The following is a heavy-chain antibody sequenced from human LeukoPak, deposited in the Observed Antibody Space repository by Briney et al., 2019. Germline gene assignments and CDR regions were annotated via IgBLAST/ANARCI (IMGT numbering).Heavy chain of an antibody. CDR3: AGRRDTDMTNNWFDP. CDR2: IIPSFGTA. Sequence: ASVKVSLKGTVCTCLSYAISWVRQAPGQGLGWMGGIIPSFGTANCAQKMQGRVTITADEYTSTAYIELSRLGSEDTAVYYSAGRRDTDMTNNWFDPWGQGTLVTVSS. J-gene: IGHJ5*02. V-gene: IGHV1-69*01. D-gene: IGHD5-18*01. CDR1: VCTCLSYA.